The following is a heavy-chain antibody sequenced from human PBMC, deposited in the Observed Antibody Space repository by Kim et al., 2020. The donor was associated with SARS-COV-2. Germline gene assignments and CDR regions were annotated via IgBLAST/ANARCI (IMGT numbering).Heavy chain of an antibody. D-gene: IGHD4-17*01. Sequence: SETLSLTCTVSGGSISSYYWSWIRQPAGKGLEWIGRIYTSGSTNYNPSLKSRVTMSVDTSKNQFSLKLSSVTAADTAVYYCARAQWDYGDYDALLYGMDVWGQGTTVTVSS. CDR1: GGSISSYY. CDR3: ARAQWDYGDYDALLYGMDV. V-gene: IGHV4-4*07. CDR2: IYTSGST. J-gene: IGHJ6*02.